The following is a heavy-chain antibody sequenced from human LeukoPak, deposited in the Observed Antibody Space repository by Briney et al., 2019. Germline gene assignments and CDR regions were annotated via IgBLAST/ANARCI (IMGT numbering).Heavy chain of an antibody. Sequence: GRSLRLSCAASGFTFSIFGLHWVRQAPGKGLEWVAFISHDGSIKSYADSVKGRLAISRDTSKNTLYLQMNSLRAEDTAVYYCAKDRWESSGSGSSLDYWGQGTLVTVSS. V-gene: IGHV3-30*18. J-gene: IGHJ4*02. CDR1: GFTFSIFG. CDR2: ISHDGSIK. D-gene: IGHD3-10*01. CDR3: AKDRWESSGSGSSLDY.